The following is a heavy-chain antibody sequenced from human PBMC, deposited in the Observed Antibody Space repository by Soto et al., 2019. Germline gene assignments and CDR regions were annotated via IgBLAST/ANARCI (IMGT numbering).Heavy chain of an antibody. CDR2: IYNSGST. J-gene: IGHJ4*02. Sequence: SETLSLTCTVSGGSISSSSYYWGWIRQPPGKGLEWIGSIYNSGSTYYNPSLKSRVTISVYTSKNQFSLKLSSVTAADTAVYYCARSMTTVVTLDYWGQGTLVTVSS. CDR1: GGSISSSSYY. V-gene: IGHV4-39*01. D-gene: IGHD4-17*01. CDR3: ARSMTTVVTLDY.